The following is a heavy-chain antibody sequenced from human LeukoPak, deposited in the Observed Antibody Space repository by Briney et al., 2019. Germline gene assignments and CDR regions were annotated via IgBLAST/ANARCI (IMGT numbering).Heavy chain of an antibody. J-gene: IGHJ6*02. Sequence: GESLKISCKGSGYSFATYWIGWVRQLPGKGLEWMGIIFPGDSDTTYSPSFQGQVTISADKSISTAYLQWSSLKASDAAMYYCARLGEAPPEYYGMDVWGQGTTVTVSS. CDR2: IFPGDSDT. D-gene: IGHD3-16*01. CDR3: ARLGEAPPEYYGMDV. V-gene: IGHV5-51*01. CDR1: GYSFATYW.